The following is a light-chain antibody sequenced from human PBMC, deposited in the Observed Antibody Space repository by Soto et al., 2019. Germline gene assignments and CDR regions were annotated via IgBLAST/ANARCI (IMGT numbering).Light chain of an antibody. V-gene: IGKV1-6*01. CDR3: QQGYTKSPLT. CDR2: TAS. CDR1: QGIRSE. J-gene: IGKJ4*01. Sequence: AIQMTQSPSSLSASVGDRVTITCRASQGIRSELGWYQQKPGKAPNLLIYTASTLQSGVPSRFSGSGVGTHFTLTISSLQAEDFATYYCQQGYTKSPLTFAGGTKVDIK.